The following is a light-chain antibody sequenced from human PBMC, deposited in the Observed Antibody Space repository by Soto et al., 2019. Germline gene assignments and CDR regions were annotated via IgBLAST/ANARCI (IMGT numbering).Light chain of an antibody. J-gene: IGKJ2*01. Sequence: ELVLTQSPGTLSLSPGERATLSCRARPSVTSNYLARYQHKPGQAPRPLIYVGSTRAACVPDMFSGSGSGIDFTLTSTRVEPEDFAVYYWQQYGRSPLMHTVGQGTKLGVK. CDR3: QQYGRSPLMHT. V-gene: IGKV3-20*01. CDR1: PSVTSNY. CDR2: VGS.